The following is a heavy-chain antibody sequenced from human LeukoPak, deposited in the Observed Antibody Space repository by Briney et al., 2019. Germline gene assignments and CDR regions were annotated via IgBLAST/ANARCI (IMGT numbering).Heavy chain of an antibody. CDR2: IKQDGSEK. CDR3: ARMRSSSWCDY. CDR1: GFTFSSYW. D-gene: IGHD6-13*01. J-gene: IGHJ4*02. Sequence: GGSLRLSCAASGFTFSSYWISWVRQAPGKGLEWSANIKQDGSEKYYVHSVKGRFTISRDNAKNSLYLQMNSLRAEDTAVYYCARMRSSSWCDYWGQGTLVTVSS. V-gene: IGHV3-7*01.